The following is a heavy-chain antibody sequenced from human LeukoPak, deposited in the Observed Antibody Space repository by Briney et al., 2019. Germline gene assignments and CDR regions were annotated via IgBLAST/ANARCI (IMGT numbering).Heavy chain of an antibody. Sequence: GGSLRLSCAAPGFTFSSYEMNWVRQAPGKGLEWVSYISSSGSTIYYADSVKGRFTISRDNAKNSLYLQMNSLRAEDTAVYYCARDREYGVITLFDYWGQGTLVTVSS. J-gene: IGHJ4*02. CDR3: ARDREYGVITLFDY. V-gene: IGHV3-48*03. CDR1: GFTFSSYE. CDR2: ISSSGSTI. D-gene: IGHD3-22*01.